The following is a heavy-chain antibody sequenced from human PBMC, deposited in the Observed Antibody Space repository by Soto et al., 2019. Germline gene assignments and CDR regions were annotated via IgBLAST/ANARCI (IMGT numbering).Heavy chain of an antibody. Sequence: PGESLQNSCQCSEYTFSNFWIGWVRQLPGKGLEWMGIIYPGDHETRYSPSFHGKVTISADKSINTAYLQWNSLEASDTAFYFCARSPRSSPYFDYWGQGALVTVSS. CDR1: EYTFSNFW. CDR2: IYPGDHET. D-gene: IGHD6-13*01. J-gene: IGHJ4*02. V-gene: IGHV5-51*01. CDR3: ARSPRSSPYFDY.